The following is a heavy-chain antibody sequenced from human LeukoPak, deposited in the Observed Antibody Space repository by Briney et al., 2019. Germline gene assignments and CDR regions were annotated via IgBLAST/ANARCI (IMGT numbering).Heavy chain of an antibody. CDR2: IHYTGST. D-gene: IGHD3-9*01. J-gene: IGHJ5*02. Sequence: PSETLSLTCTVSGGSITSSYWSWIRQSPGKGLEWIGYIHYTGSTDYNPSLKSRVTMLIDTSKNQFSLKLSSVTAADTAVYYCARGRYSAGDNWFDPWGQGTLVTVSS. CDR1: GGSITSSY. V-gene: IGHV4-59*01. CDR3: ARGRYSAGDNWFDP.